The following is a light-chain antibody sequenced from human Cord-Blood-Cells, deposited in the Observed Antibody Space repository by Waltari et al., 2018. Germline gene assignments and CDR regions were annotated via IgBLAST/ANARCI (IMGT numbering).Light chain of an antibody. Sequence: EIVLTQSPATPSSTPGDRATRSCRANQSVSSYLARYQQKPGQAPSLVIYDASNRATGIPARFSGSGSGTDFTLTISSLEPEDFAVYYCQQRSNWPRTFGQGTKVEIK. J-gene: IGKJ1*01. V-gene: IGKV3-11*01. CDR1: QSVSSY. CDR2: DAS. CDR3: QQRSNWPRT.